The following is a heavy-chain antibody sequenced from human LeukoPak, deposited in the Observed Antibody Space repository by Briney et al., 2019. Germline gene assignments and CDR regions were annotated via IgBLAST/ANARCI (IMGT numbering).Heavy chain of an antibody. Sequence: ASETLSLTCAVYGGSFSGYYWSWIRQPPGKGLEWIGEINHSGSTNYNPCLKSRVTISVDTSKNQFSLKLSSVTAADTAVYYCAGAPYCSSTSCYRSFDYWGQGTLVTVSS. CDR1: GGSFSGYY. CDR3: AGAPYCSSTSCYRSFDY. CDR2: INHSGST. V-gene: IGHV4-34*01. D-gene: IGHD2-2*02. J-gene: IGHJ4*02.